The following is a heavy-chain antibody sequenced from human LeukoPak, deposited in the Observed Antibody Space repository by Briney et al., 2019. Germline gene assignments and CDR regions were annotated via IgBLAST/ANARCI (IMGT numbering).Heavy chain of an antibody. J-gene: IGHJ4*02. CDR2: IHSSGST. D-gene: IGHD3-22*01. V-gene: IGHV4-39*07. Sequence: SETLSLTCTVSGPSISSIIYYWGWIRQPPGKGLEWIGSIHSSGSTYYNPSLKSRVTISIDTSKNQFSLKLSSVTAADTAIYYCTREMYDSGGYRVSYFDYWGQGTLVTVSS. CDR1: GPSISSIIYY. CDR3: TREMYDSGGYRVSYFDY.